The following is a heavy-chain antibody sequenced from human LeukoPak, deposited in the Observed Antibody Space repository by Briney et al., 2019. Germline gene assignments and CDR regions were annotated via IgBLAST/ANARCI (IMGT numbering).Heavy chain of an antibody. CDR3: ARDLYSSSWYYAFDI. D-gene: IGHD6-13*01. V-gene: IGHV3-21*01. CDR2: ISSSSSYI. Sequence: GGSLRLSCAASGFTVSSNYMSWVRQAPGKGLEWVSSISSSSSYIYYADSVKGRFTISRDNAKNSLYLQMNSLRAEDTAVYYCARDLYSSSWYYAFDIWGQGTMVTVSS. J-gene: IGHJ3*02. CDR1: GFTVSSNY.